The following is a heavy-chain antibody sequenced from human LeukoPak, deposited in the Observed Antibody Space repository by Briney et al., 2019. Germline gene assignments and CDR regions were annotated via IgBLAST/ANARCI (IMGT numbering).Heavy chain of an antibody. D-gene: IGHD5-18*01. J-gene: IGHJ4*02. V-gene: IGHV4-39*01. Sequence: KASETLSLTCTVSGVSISSSSDYWGWVRQPPGKGLEWIATIYYSGSTDYNPSLKSRVTISGDTSKNQFSLKLNSVTAADTSVYYCARSRAYSYGVFDYWGQGTLVTVSS. CDR1: GVSISSSSDY. CDR2: IYYSGST. CDR3: ARSRAYSYGVFDY.